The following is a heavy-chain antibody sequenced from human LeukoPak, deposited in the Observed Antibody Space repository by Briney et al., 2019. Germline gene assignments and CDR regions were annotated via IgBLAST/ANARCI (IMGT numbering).Heavy chain of an antibody. Sequence: PGGSLRLSCAASGFTFSSYSMNWVRQAPGKGLEWVSYIRSISSTIYYAASVKGRFTISRDNAKNSLYLQMNSLRAEDTAVYYCARESSQWLSRPFDYWGQGTLVTVSS. J-gene: IGHJ4*02. CDR2: IRSISSTI. D-gene: IGHD6-19*01. V-gene: IGHV3-48*04. CDR3: ARESSQWLSRPFDY. CDR1: GFTFSSYS.